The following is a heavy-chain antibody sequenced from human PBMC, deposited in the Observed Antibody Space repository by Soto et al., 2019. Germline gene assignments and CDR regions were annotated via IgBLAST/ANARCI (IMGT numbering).Heavy chain of an antibody. Sequence: QLQLQESGPGLVKPSETLSLTCTVSGGSISSSSYYWGWIRQPPGKGLEWIGSIYYSGSTYYNPSLKSRVTISVDTSKNQFSLKLSSVTAADTAVYYCARVSPPYSSYDAFDIWGQETMVTVSS. CDR1: GGSISSSSYY. CDR2: IYYSGST. J-gene: IGHJ3*02. V-gene: IGHV4-39*01. CDR3: ARVSPPYSSYDAFDI. D-gene: IGHD6-6*01.